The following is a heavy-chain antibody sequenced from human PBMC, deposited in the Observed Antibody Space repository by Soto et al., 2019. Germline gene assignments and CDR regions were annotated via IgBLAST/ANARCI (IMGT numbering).Heavy chain of an antibody. CDR1: GFIFSRYA. D-gene: IGHD4-17*01. Sequence: QVHLVESGGGVVQPGGSLRLSCAASGFIFSRYAIHWVRQAPGKGLEWVALTSDDGSNEYYADSVKGRFSISRDNPKNTVSLQMNSLTGEDTAVYFCVRDDFTVDPLFDFWGQGTLVNVSS. J-gene: IGHJ4*02. CDR2: TSDDGSNE. CDR3: VRDDFTVDPLFDF. V-gene: IGHV3-30-3*01.